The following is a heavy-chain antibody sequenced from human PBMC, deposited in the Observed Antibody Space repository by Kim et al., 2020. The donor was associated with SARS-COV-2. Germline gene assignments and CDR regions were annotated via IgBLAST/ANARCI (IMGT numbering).Heavy chain of an antibody. CDR3: ARELRYFDWTHWHFDL. J-gene: IGHJ2*01. D-gene: IGHD3-9*01. CDR2: IYHSGST. V-gene: IGHV4-4*02. Sequence: SETLSLTCAVSGGSISSSNWWSWVRQPPGKGLEWIGEIYHSGSTNYNPSLKSRVTISVDKSKNQFSLKLSSVTAADTAVYYCARELRYFDWTHWHFDLWGRGTLVTVSS. CDR1: GGSISSSNW.